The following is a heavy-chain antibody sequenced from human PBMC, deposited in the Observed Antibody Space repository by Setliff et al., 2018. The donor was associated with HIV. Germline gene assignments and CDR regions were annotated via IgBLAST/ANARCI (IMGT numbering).Heavy chain of an antibody. D-gene: IGHD2-15*01. CDR3: ARVNRARGGYFYYMDV. CDR1: GASISNGYFY. CDR2: VFYSGVT. V-gene: IGHV4-30-4*01. J-gene: IGHJ6*03. Sequence: PSETMSLTCTVSGASISNGYFYWGWIRQQSGKGLEWIGAVFYSGVTVYDLSLKSRSTISISTSRNQFSLRMASVTVADTAQYYCARVNRARGGYFYYMDVWGKGATVTVSS.